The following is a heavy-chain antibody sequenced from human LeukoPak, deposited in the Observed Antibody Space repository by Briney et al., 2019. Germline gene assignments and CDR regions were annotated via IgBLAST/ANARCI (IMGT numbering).Heavy chain of an antibody. Sequence: GRSLRLSCAASGFTFRNYAMHWVRQAPGKGLEWVAVISHDGSNKYYADSVKGRFTISRDNSKNTLYLQMNSLRAEDTAVYYCANFYGDYSGYWGQGTLVTVSS. CDR1: GFTFRNYA. CDR3: ANFYGDYSGY. D-gene: IGHD4-17*01. V-gene: IGHV3-30-3*01. CDR2: ISHDGSNK. J-gene: IGHJ4*02.